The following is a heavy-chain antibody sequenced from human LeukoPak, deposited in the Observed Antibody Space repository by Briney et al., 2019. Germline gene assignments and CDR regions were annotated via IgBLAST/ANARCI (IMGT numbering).Heavy chain of an antibody. Sequence: PGGSLRLSCAASGFTFSSYAMNWVRQAPGKGLEWVSAISSSGGSTYYADSVKGRFAISRDNSKNTLYLQMNSLRAEDTAVYYCAKEHCGDYELPSMDVWGQGTTVTVSS. CDR2: ISSSGGST. CDR1: GFTFSSYA. D-gene: IGHD4-17*01. V-gene: IGHV3-23*01. CDR3: AKEHCGDYELPSMDV. J-gene: IGHJ6*02.